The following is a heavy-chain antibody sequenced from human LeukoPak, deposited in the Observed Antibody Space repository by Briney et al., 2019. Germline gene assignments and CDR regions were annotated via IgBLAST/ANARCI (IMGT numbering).Heavy chain of an antibody. V-gene: IGHV4-59*01. CDR1: AGSISRYY. CDR3: ARGGPIVVAPVALEYDAFDI. J-gene: IGHJ3*02. Sequence: PSETLSLTCTVSAGSISRYYWSWIRQPPGKGLEWIGCVSLSGRTSYNPSLKSRLTISVDTSKNQFSLRLSSVTAADTAMYYCARGGPIVVAPVALEYDAFDIWGPGTMVTVSS. D-gene: IGHD3-22*01. CDR2: VSLSGRT.